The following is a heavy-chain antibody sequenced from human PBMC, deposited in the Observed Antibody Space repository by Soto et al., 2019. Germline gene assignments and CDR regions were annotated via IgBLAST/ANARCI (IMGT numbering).Heavy chain of an antibody. Sequence: ASVKVSCKASGYTFTSYYMHWVRQAPGQGLEWMGIINPSGGSTSYAQKFQGRVTMTRDTSTSTVYMELSSLRSEDTAVYYCATDCGGVTMVRGVTVWGQGTTVTVSS. CDR1: GYTFTSYY. CDR2: INPSGGST. V-gene: IGHV1-46*01. J-gene: IGHJ6*02. CDR3: ATDCGGVTMVRGVTV. D-gene: IGHD3-10*01.